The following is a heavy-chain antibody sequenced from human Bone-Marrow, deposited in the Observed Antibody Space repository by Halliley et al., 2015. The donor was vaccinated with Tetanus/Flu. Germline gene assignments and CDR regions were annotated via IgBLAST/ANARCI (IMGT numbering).Heavy chain of an antibody. V-gene: IGHV3-48*03. CDR3: ASGRNFNY. CDR2: ISASGYTI. J-gene: IGHJ4*02. Sequence: SLRLSCATSGFTFSNHEMNWVRQAPGKGLEWLSYISASGYTIYYADSVKGRFTTSRDNAKNSLYLQMDSLRDEDTALYYCASGRNFNYWGLGTLVTVSS. CDR1: GFTFSNHE.